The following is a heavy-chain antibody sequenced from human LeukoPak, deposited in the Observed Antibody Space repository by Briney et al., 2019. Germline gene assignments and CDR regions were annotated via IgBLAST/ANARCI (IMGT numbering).Heavy chain of an antibody. CDR2: IYYSGST. CDR1: GGSISSGGYY. CDR3: GRMSLGELLY. V-gene: IGHV4-31*03. Sequence: PSQTLSLTCTVSGGSISSGGYYWSWIRQHPGKGLEWIGYIYYSGSTYYNPSLKSRVTISVDTSKNQFSLKLSSVTAADTAVYYCGRMSLGELLYWGQGTLVTVSS. D-gene: IGHD3-16*01. J-gene: IGHJ4*02.